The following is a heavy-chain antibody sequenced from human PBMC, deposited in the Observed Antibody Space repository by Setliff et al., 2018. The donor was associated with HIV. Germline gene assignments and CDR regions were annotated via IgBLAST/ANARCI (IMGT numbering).Heavy chain of an antibody. Sequence: SETLSLTCTVSGVSITNYYWSWIRQTPGKGLEWIGYIYYIGSVIYNYSFESRVTMTLDMSKSQFSLSLRSLTAADTAVYYCASWHGGQEAFEIWGQGTKVTVSS. CDR1: GVSITNYY. J-gene: IGHJ3*02. V-gene: IGHV4-59*01. CDR3: ASWHGGQEAFEI. D-gene: IGHD3-16*01. CDR2: IYYIGSV.